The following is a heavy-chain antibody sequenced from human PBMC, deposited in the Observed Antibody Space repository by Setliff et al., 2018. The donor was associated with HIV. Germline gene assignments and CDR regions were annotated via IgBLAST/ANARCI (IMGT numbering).Heavy chain of an antibody. CDR3: ARATEAGTIDY. Sequence: RASVKVSCKVSGYTLTELSVHWVRQAPGEGLEWMGSFDPEDGETIYAEKFQGRVTMTRGTSTTTVYMELSGLRSEDTAVYYCARATEAGTIDYWGQGTRVTSPQ. D-gene: IGHD1-1*01. V-gene: IGHV1-24*01. J-gene: IGHJ4*02. CDR2: FDPEDGET. CDR1: GYTLTELS.